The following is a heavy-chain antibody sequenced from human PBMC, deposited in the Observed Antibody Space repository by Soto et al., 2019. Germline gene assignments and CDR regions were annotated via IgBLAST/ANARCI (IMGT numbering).Heavy chain of an antibody. CDR2: INHSGST. V-gene: IGHV4-34*02. CDR3: AGNIVATISSFDY. Sequence: QVQLQQRGAGLLKPSETLSLTCAVYGASFSGYYWSWIRQPPGKVLEWIGEINHSGSTNYNPCLTSRVPMSVDTSKNQSSLKLSAVTDADTAMYYCAGNIVATISSFDYWGQGTLVTVSS. D-gene: IGHD5-12*01. CDR1: GASFSGYY. J-gene: IGHJ4*02.